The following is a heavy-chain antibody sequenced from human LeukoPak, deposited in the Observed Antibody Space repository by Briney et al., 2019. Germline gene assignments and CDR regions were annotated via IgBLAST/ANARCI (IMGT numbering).Heavy chain of an antibody. V-gene: IGHV3-21*01. CDR3: ARVPVTMVRGLTDY. CDR1: GFTFSSYS. CDR2: ISSSSSYI. D-gene: IGHD3-10*01. Sequence: GGSLRLSCAASGFTFSSYSMNWVRQAPGKGLEWVSSISSSSSYIYYADSVKGRFTISRDNAKNSLYLQMNSLRAEDTAVYHCARVPVTMVRGLTDYWGQGTLVTVSS. J-gene: IGHJ4*02.